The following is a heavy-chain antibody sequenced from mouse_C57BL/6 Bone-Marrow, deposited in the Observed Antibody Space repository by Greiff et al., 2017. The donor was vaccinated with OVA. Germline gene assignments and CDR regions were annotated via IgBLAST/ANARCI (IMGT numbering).Heavy chain of an antibody. J-gene: IGHJ1*03. CDR1: GYTFTSYW. CDR3: AADYDLYWYFDV. Sequence: QVHVKQPGAELVKPGASVKLSCKASGYTFTSYWMQWVKQRPGQGLEWIGEIDPSDSYTNYNQKFKGKATLTVDTSSSTAYMQLSSLTSEDSAVYYCAADYDLYWYFDVWGTGTTVTVSS. D-gene: IGHD2-4*01. V-gene: IGHV1-50*01. CDR2: IDPSDSYT.